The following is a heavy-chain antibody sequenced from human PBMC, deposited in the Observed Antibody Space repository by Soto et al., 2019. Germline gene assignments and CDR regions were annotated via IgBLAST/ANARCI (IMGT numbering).Heavy chain of an antibody. CDR1: GFTFTSYG. CDR2: ISSDGSKQ. Sequence: QLVESGGGVVQPGRSLRLSCAVSGFTFTSYGMHWVRQAPGKGLEWLAVISSDGSKQYYSDSVKGRFTISRDNSKNTVYLQMNSLRGDDTAVYYCDKEHGPEGGRRPLYNYYGMDVWGQGTTVTVSS. D-gene: IGHD1-26*01. V-gene: IGHV3-30*18. CDR3: DKEHGPEGGRRPLYNYYGMDV. J-gene: IGHJ6*02.